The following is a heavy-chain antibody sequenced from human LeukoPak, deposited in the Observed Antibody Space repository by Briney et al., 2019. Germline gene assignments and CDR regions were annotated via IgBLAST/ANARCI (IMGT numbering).Heavy chain of an antibody. CDR2: INHSGST. CDR1: GGSFSGYY. CDR3: ARGPITTYYYDSSGSVNWFDP. J-gene: IGHJ5*02. V-gene: IGHV4-34*01. Sequence: SETLSLTCAVYGGSFSGYYWSWIRQPPGKGLEWIGEINHSGSTNYNPSLKSRVTISVDTSKNQFSLKLSSVTAADTAVYYCARGPITTYYYDSSGSVNWFDPWGQGTLVTVSS. D-gene: IGHD3-22*01.